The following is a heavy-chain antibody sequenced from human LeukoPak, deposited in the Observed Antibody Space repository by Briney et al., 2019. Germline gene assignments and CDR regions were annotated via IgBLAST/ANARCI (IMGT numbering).Heavy chain of an antibody. D-gene: IGHD3-10*01. CDR3: ARPVAMVRGVPHYFDY. V-gene: IGHV5-51*01. CDR1: GYSFTNYW. CDR2: IYPGDSDT. J-gene: IGHJ4*02. Sequence: GESLKISCKGSGYSFTNYWIGWVRQMPGKGLEWMGIIYPGDSDTIYSPSFQGQVTISADKSISTAYLQWSSLKASDTAMYYCARPVAMVRGVPHYFDYWGQGTLVTVSS.